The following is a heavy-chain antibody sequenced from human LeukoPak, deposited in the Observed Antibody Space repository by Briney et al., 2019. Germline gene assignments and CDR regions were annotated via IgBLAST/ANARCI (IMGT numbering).Heavy chain of an antibody. Sequence: GASVRVSCKASGGTCSSYAISWVRHAPGQGLEWMGRIIPILGIANYAQKFQGRVTITADKSTSTAYMELSSLRSEGTAVYYCARRPGTTGTTRPYGMDVWGQGTTVTVSS. D-gene: IGHD1-1*01. J-gene: IGHJ6*02. CDR3: ARRPGTTGTTRPYGMDV. CDR1: GGTCSSYA. CDR2: IIPILGIA. V-gene: IGHV1-69*04.